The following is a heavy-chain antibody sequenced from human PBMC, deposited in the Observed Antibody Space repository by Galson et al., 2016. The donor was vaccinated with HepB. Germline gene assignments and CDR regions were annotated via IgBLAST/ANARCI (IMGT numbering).Heavy chain of an antibody. CDR3: ARGKRQQWLARGYYFDY. D-gene: IGHD6-19*01. CDR1: GFTVSSNY. J-gene: IGHJ4*02. CDR2: IYSGGST. V-gene: IGHV3-53*01. Sequence: SLRLSCAASGFTVSSNYMSWVRQAPGKGLEWVSIIYSGGSTYYADSVKGRFTISRDNSKNTLYLQMNSLRAEDTAVYYCARGKRQQWLARGYYFDYWGQGTLVTVSS.